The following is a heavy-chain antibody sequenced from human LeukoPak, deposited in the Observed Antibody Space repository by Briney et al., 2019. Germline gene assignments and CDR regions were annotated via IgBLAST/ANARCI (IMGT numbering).Heavy chain of an antibody. Sequence: GEPLKISCKASGYSFTSYWIGWVRQMPGRGLEWMGIIDPSDSETRYTPSFQGQVTISVDKSLTTAYLQWYSLKASDTAMYYCARQTAMGRSGDYWGQGTLVTVSS. V-gene: IGHV5-51*01. CDR1: GYSFTSYW. D-gene: IGHD5-18*01. CDR2: IDPSDSET. J-gene: IGHJ4*02. CDR3: ARQTAMGRSGDY.